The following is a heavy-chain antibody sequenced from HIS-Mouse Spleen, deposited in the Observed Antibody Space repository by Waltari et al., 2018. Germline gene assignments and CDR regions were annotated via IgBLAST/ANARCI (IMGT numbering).Heavy chain of an antibody. Sequence: QVQLQQWGAGLLKPSETLSLTCAVYGGSFSGYYWSWIRQPPGRGLEWIGEINHSGSTNYNPSLRRRVTISVDTSKNQFSLKLSSVTAADTAVYYCARGRWHDYGDWVYYFDYWGQGTLVTVSS. V-gene: IGHV4-34*01. J-gene: IGHJ4*02. CDR3: ARGRWHDYGDWVYYFDY. CDR2: INHSGST. CDR1: GGSFSGYY. D-gene: IGHD4-17*01.